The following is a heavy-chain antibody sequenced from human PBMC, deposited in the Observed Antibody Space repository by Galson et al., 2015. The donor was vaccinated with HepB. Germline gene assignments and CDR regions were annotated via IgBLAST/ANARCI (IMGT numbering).Heavy chain of an antibody. CDR2: IRSKANSYAT. CDR1: GFTFSGSA. V-gene: IGHV3-73*01. D-gene: IGHD3-10*01. Sequence: SLRLSCAASGFTFSGSAMHWVRQASGKGLEWVGRIRSKANSYATAYAASVKGRFTISRDDSKNTLYLQMNSLRAEDTAVYYCARDPSPYYGSGSYFYYFDYWGQGTLVTVSS. CDR3: ARDPSPYYGSGSYFYYFDY. J-gene: IGHJ4*02.